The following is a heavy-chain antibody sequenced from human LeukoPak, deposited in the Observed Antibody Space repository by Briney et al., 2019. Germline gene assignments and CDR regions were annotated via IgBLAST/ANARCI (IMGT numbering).Heavy chain of an antibody. CDR3: ASYDSSGYYHYFDY. D-gene: IGHD3-22*01. CDR2: ISGSGGST. Sequence: GGSLRLSCAASGFTFRSYAMSWVRQAPGKGLEWVSAISGSGGSTNYADSVKGRFTISRDNSKNTLYMQMNSLRAEDTAVYYCASYDSSGYYHYFDYWGQGTLVTVSS. CDR1: GFTFRSYA. J-gene: IGHJ4*02. V-gene: IGHV3-23*01.